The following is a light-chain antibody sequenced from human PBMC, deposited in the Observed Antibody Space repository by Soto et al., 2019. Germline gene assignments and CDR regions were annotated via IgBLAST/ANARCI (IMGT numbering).Light chain of an antibody. J-gene: IGKJ1*01. CDR2: GTS. CDR1: QSLDNRH. CDR3: QQYSIAKWT. V-gene: IGKV3-20*01. Sequence: IVLTQSPGTLSLSPGERATLSCRASQSLDNRHLAWYQQKPGQAPRVLIYGTSNRATGIPVRFSGSGSGTHFTLTISRLEPEDFAVYYCQQYSIAKWTFGQGTNVEIK.